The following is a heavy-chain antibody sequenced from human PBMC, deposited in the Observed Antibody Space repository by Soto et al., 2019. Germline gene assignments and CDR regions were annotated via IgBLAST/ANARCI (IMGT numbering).Heavy chain of an antibody. V-gene: IGHV3-30-3*01. CDR2: ISYAGSKN. CDR1: GFTFSNYA. J-gene: IGHJ6*02. CDR3: ARPIFVSGSDSYYYYGMDV. D-gene: IGHD3-10*01. Sequence: GGSLRLSCAASGFTFSNYAMHWVRQAPGEGLEWVAVISYAGSKNSYSDSVKGRFTISRDNSKNTMYLQMNSLRAEDTAVYYCARPIFVSGSDSYYYYGMDVRGQRTAVTVSS.